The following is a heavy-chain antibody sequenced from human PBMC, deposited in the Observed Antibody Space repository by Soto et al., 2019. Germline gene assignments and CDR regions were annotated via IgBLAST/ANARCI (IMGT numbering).Heavy chain of an antibody. J-gene: IGHJ3*02. Sequence: QLHLVHSGAVVKKPGASVTVSCSASGYPVTAYYMHWVRQAPGRGLEWMGGINPATGAAKYTQTFRGRVTRTRGTSTSTVFMELRGLTSEDTAVFYCARGGGVGVAGSAAFDMWGQGTLVTVSS. V-gene: IGHV1-2*02. CDR2: INPATGAA. CDR1: GYPVTAYY. CDR3: ARGGGVGVAGSAAFDM. D-gene: IGHD3-3*01.